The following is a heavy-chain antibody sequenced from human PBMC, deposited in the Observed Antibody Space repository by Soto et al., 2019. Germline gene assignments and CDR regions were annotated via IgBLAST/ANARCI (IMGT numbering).Heavy chain of an antibody. CDR3: AKGRDSSWLNHYYYYGMDV. J-gene: IGHJ6*02. D-gene: IGHD6-13*01. CDR1: GFTFSSYG. Sequence: GGSLRLSCAASGFTFSSYGMHWVRQAPGKGLEWVAVISYDGSNKYYADSVKGRFTISRDNSKNTLYLQMNSLRAEDTAEYYCAKGRDSSWLNHYYYYGMDVWGQGTTVTVSS. CDR2: ISYDGSNK. V-gene: IGHV3-30*18.